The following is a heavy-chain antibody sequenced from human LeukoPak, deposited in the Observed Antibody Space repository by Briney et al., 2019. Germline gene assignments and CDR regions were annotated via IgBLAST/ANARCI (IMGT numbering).Heavy chain of an antibody. V-gene: IGHV2-5*02. D-gene: IGHD3-10*01. Sequence: SGPTLVKPTQTLTLTCTFSGFSLSTSGVGVGWIRQPPGKALEWLALIYWDDDKRYSPSLKSRLTITKDTSKNQVVLTMTNMGPVDTATYYCAHSSGSYYNGRFDPWGQGTLVTVSS. J-gene: IGHJ5*02. CDR1: GFSLSTSGVG. CDR3: AHSSGSYYNGRFDP. CDR2: IYWDDDK.